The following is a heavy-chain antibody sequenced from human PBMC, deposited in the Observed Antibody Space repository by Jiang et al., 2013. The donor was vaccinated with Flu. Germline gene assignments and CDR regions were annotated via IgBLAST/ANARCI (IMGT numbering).Heavy chain of an antibody. CDR3: ARQRDSSRWEPSANWFDP. Sequence: VQLVESGPGLVKPSETLSLTCTVSGGSISSYYWSWIRQSPGKGLEWIGYMSYSGSTNYNPSLKSRVTISVDTSKNQFSLRVSSVTAADTAVYYCARQRDSSRWEPSANWFDPWGQGPWSPSPQ. CDR2: MSYSGST. J-gene: IGHJ5*02. D-gene: IGHD6-13*01. V-gene: IGHV4-59*08. CDR1: GGSISSYY.